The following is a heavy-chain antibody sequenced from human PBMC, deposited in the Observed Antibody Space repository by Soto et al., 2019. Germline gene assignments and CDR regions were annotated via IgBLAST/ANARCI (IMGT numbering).Heavy chain of an antibody. J-gene: IGHJ4*02. V-gene: IGHV4-39*01. CDR1: GGSISSSSYY. CDR2: IYYSGST. CDR3: ARQTLSGYDFYFDY. D-gene: IGHD5-12*01. Sequence: SETLSLTCTVSGGSISSSSYYWGWIRQPPGKGLEWIGSIYYSGSTYYNPSLKSRVTISVDTSKNQFSLKLSSVTAADTAVYYCARQTLSGYDFYFDYWGQGTLVTVSS.